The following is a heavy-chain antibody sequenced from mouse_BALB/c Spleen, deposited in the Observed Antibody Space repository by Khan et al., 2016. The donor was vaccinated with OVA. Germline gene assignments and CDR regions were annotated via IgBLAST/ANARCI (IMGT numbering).Heavy chain of an antibody. D-gene: IGHD2-1*01. J-gene: IGHJ1*01. V-gene: IGHV3-2*02. Sequence: EVKLLESGPGLVKPSQSLSLTCTVTGYSITSDYAWNWIRQFPGNKLEWMGYISYSGSPGYNPSLKSRISITRETSKNQFFLQLNSVTTEDTATYYCARRAYYGNWYFDVWGAGTTVTVSS. CDR2: ISYSGSP. CDR3: ARRAYYGNWYFDV. CDR1: GYSITSDYA.